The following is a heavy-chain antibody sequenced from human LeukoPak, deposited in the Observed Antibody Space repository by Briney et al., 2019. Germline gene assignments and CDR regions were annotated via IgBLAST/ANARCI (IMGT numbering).Heavy chain of an antibody. CDR1: GGSISSYY. Sequence: SETLSLTCTVSGGSISSYYWSWIRQPPRKGLEWIGYIYYSGSTNYNPSLKSRVTISVDTSKNQFSLKLSSVTAADTAVYYCARGLSFSSMDVWGKGTTVTISS. CDR2: IYYSGST. D-gene: IGHD2/OR15-2a*01. V-gene: IGHV4-59*01. CDR3: ARGLSFSSMDV. J-gene: IGHJ6*03.